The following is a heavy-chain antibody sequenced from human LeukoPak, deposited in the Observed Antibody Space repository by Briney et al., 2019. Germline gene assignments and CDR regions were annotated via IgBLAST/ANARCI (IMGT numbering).Heavy chain of an antibody. D-gene: IGHD1-1*01. CDR1: GFTFSAYY. V-gene: IGHV3-7*04. Sequence: GGSLRLSCAASGFTFSAYYMSWIRQAPGKGLEWVAQISQDGTESYSVDSVRGRFTISRDNAKNSVYLQMNSLRPEDTAVYYCARDSTGTVFDLWGQGTLVTVSS. CDR2: ISQDGTES. CDR3: ARDSTGTVFDL. J-gene: IGHJ4*02.